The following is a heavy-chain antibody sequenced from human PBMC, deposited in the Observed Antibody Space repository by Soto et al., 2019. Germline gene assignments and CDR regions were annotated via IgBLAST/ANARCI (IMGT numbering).Heavy chain of an antibody. CDR2: IYYSGTT. V-gene: IGHV4-28*01. CDR1: GYSISSSNW. Sequence: QVQLQESGPGLVKPSDTLSLTCAVSGYSISSSNWWGWIRQPPGKGLEWIGYIYYSGTTYYNPSLKSRVTMSVDTYKNQFSLKLTSVTAGDTGVYYCARREIQGPIDYWGQGTLVTVSS. J-gene: IGHJ4*02. D-gene: IGHD1-26*01. CDR3: ARREIQGPIDY.